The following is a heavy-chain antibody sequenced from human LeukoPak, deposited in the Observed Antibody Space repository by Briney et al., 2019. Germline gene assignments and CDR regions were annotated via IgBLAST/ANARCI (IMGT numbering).Heavy chain of an antibody. Sequence: EASVKVSCKASGYTFTGYYMHWVRQAPGQGLEWMGWINPNSGGTNYAQKFQGRVTMTRDTSISTAYMELSRLRSDDTAVYYCARPLRYPRGWFDPWGQGTLVTVSS. CDR2: INPNSGGT. V-gene: IGHV1-2*02. CDR3: ARPLRYPRGWFDP. J-gene: IGHJ5*02. CDR1: GYTFTGYY. D-gene: IGHD3-9*01.